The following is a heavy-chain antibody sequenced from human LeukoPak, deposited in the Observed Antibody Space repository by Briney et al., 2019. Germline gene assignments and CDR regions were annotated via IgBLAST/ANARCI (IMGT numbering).Heavy chain of an antibody. CDR1: GYTFTGYY. CDR2: INPNSGGT. Sequence: ASVKVSCKASGYTFTGYYMHWVRQAPGQGLEWMGWINPNSGGTNYAQKFQGRVTMTRDTSISTAYMELSRLRSDDTAVYYCARDPHYGSGSDYYYYYYYMDVWGKGTTVTVSS. D-gene: IGHD3-10*01. CDR3: ARDPHYGSGSDYYYYYYYMDV. V-gene: IGHV1-2*02. J-gene: IGHJ6*03.